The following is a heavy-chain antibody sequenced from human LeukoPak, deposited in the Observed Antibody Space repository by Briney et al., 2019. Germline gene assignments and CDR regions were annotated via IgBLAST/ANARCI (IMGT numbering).Heavy chain of an antibody. J-gene: IGHJ1*01. CDR1: GGSFSGYY. Sequence: SETLSLTCAVYGGSFSGYYWSWIRQPPGKGLEWIGEINHSGSTNYDPSLKSRVTISVDTSKNQFSLKLSSVTAADTAVYYCARGVWAQWLAFGYFQHWGQGTLVTVSS. CDR3: ARGVWAQWLAFGYFQH. CDR2: INHSGST. V-gene: IGHV4-34*01. D-gene: IGHD6-19*01.